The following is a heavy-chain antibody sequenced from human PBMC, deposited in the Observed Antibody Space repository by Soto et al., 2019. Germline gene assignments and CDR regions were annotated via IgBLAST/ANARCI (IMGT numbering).Heavy chain of an antibody. CDR3: ARGQRFTDWFDP. V-gene: IGHV4-4*07. CDR2: IYSSGST. J-gene: IGHJ5*02. CDR1: GGAISGYY. D-gene: IGHD3-3*01. Sequence: SETLSLTSTVTGGAISGYYWTWMRQSAGGGLEWIGRIYSSGSTNYNPSLKSRVTISLDTSMNHFSLRLSSVTAADTAVYYCARGQRFTDWFDPWGQGTLVT.